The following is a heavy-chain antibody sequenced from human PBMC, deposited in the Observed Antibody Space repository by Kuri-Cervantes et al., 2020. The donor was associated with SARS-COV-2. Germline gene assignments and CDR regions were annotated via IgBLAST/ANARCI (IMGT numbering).Heavy chain of an antibody. CDR2: ISGSGGST. V-gene: IGHV3-23*01. D-gene: IGHD3-3*01. Sequence: GESLKISCAASGFTFSSYWMHWVRQAPGKGLVWVSAISGSGGSTYYADSVKGRFTISRDNSKNTLYLQMNSLRAEDTAVYYCAKDPTYYDFWSGPITFYWYFDLWGRGTLVTVSS. CDR3: AKDPTYYDFWSGPITFYWYFDL. J-gene: IGHJ2*01. CDR1: GFTFSSYW.